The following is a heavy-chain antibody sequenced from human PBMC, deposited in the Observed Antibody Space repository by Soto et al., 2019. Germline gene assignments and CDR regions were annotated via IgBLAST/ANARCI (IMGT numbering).Heavy chain of an antibody. CDR3: ATSLYCSSTSCYSCINKYYMDV. V-gene: IGHV1-2*02. J-gene: IGHJ6*03. CDR1: GYTFTDYY. D-gene: IGHD2-2*01. Sequence: ASVKVSCKASGYTFTDYYIHWVRQAPGQGLEWMAWIDPIGGGTNYAQKFQGRVTMTRDTSIDTAYMELSSLTSDDTAVYYCATSLYCSSTSCYSCINKYYMDVWGKGTTVTVSS. CDR2: IDPIGGGT.